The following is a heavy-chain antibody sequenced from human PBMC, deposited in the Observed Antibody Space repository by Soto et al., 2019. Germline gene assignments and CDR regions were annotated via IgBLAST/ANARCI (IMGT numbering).Heavy chain of an antibody. CDR3: AKAPVDYVWGSYDY. V-gene: IGHV3-23*01. J-gene: IGHJ4*02. CDR2: ISGSGGST. D-gene: IGHD3-16*01. CDR1: GFTFSSYA. Sequence: EVQLLESGGGLVQPGGSLRLSCAASGFTFSSYAMSWVRQAPGKGLEWVSAISGSGGSTYYADSVKGRFTISRDNSKNTLYLKMNSLRAEDTAVYYCAKAPVDYVWGSYDYWGQGTLVTVSS.